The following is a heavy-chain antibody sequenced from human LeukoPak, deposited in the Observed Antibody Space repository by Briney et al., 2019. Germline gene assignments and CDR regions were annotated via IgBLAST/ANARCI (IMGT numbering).Heavy chain of an antibody. Sequence: GGSLRLSCAVSGFTFSSYGMHWVRQAPGKGLEWVAVIWYDGSKIYYADSVKGRFTISRDSSKNTLYVQINSLRAEDTAVYYCARGFSGYSYVFDYWGQGTLVTVSS. CDR3: ARGFSGYSYVFDY. D-gene: IGHD5-18*01. V-gene: IGHV3-33*01. CDR1: GFTFSSYG. CDR2: IWYDGSKI. J-gene: IGHJ4*02.